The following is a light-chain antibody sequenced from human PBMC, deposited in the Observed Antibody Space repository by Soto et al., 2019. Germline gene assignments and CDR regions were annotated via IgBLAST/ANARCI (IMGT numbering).Light chain of an antibody. J-gene: IGLJ3*02. CDR2: STN. CDR1: SSNIGRDT. Sequence: QSVLTQPPSASGTPGQRVTISCSGGSSNIGRDTVNWYQQLPGTAPKLLIYSTNQRPSGVPDRFSGSKSGTSASLAISGLQSADEADYYCATWDGSLNGWVFGGGTKLTV. V-gene: IGLV1-44*01. CDR3: ATWDGSLNGWV.